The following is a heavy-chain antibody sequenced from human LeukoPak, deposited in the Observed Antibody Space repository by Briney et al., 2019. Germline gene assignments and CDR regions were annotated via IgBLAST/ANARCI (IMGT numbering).Heavy chain of an antibody. CDR2: IYGGGNI. CDR3: ARGAGYNYPYYFDY. D-gene: IGHD5-24*01. J-gene: IGHJ4*02. Sequence: GGSLRLSCAASGFTVSSNYMNWVRQAPGKGLEWVSVIYGGGNIYYADSVKGRFTISGGNSKNTLYLQMNSLRAEDTAVYYCARGAGYNYPYYFDYWGQGTLVTVSS. V-gene: IGHV3-53*01. CDR1: GFTVSSNY.